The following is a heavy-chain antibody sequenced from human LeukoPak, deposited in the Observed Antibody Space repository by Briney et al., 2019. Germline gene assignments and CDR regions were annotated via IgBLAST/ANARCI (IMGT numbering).Heavy chain of an antibody. CDR1: GYTFTSYD. J-gene: IGHJ4*02. D-gene: IGHD3-22*01. CDR3: ARVPSYYYDSSGYYDY. V-gene: IGHV1-8*01. CDR2: MNPNSGNT. Sequence: ASVKVSCKASGYTFTSYDINWVRQATGQGLEWMGWMNPNSGNTGYVQKFQGRVTMTRNTSISTAYMELSSLRSEDTAVYYCARVPSYYYDSSGYYDYWGQGTLVTVSS.